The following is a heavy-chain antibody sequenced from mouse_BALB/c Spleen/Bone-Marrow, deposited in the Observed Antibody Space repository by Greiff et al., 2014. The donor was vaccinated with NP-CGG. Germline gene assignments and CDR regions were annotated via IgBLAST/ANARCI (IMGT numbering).Heavy chain of an antibody. CDR3: APYYYGSSSFAY. CDR2: IDPANGNT. Sequence: VQLQQPGAELVKPGASVKLSCTASGFNTKDTYMHWVKQRPEQGLEWIGRIDPANGNTKYDPKLQGKATITADTSSNTAYLQLSNLTSEDTAVYYCAPYYYGSSSFAYWGQGTLVTVSA. CDR1: GFNTKDTY. J-gene: IGHJ3*01. D-gene: IGHD1-1*01. V-gene: IGHV14-3*02.